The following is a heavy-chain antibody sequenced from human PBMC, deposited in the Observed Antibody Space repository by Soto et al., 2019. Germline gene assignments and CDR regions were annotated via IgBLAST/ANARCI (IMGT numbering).Heavy chain of an antibody. CDR2: IYYSGST. Sequence: SETLSLTCIVSGGSISGYYWSWIRQPPGKGLEWIGYIYYSGSTYYNPSLKSRVTISVDTSKNQFSLKLSSVTAADTAVYYCTFGELGFDYWGQGTLVTVSS. CDR3: TFGELGFDY. D-gene: IGHD3-10*01. J-gene: IGHJ4*02. CDR1: GGSISGYY. V-gene: IGHV4-59*06.